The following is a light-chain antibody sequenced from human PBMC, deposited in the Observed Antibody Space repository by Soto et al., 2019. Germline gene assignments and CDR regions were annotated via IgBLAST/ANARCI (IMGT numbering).Light chain of an antibody. CDR1: SSDVGGYDY. CDR3: CSYAGGYTLV. J-gene: IGLJ2*01. CDR2: DVT. Sequence: QSALTQPRSVSGSPGRSVTISCTGTSSDVGGYDYVSWYQQHPGKAPKLMIYDVTKRPSGVPDRFSGSKSGNTASLTISGLQAEDEAEYYCCSYAGGYTLVFGGGTKVTVL. V-gene: IGLV2-11*01.